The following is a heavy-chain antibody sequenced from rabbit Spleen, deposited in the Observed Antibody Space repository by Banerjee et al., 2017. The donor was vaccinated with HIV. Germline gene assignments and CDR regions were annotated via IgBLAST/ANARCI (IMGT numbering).Heavy chain of an antibody. D-gene: IGHD8-1*01. CDR2: IYAGDGST. CDR3: VRDLENYVGSSYLDL. Sequence: EEQLKESGGGLVQPGGSLKLSCEGSGFDFSSYYMSWVRQAPGKGLDLIGCIYAGDGSTDYANWVNGRFTISKTSSTVDLKMTSLTAADTATYFCVRDLENYVGSSYLDLWGPGTLVTVS. CDR1: GFDFSSYY. J-gene: IGHJ4*01. V-gene: IGHV1S21*01.